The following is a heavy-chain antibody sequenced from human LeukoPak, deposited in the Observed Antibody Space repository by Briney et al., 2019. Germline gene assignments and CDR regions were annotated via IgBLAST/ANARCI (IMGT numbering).Heavy chain of an antibody. D-gene: IGHD3-10*01. CDR3: GKHGVDTYDY. Sequence: PGGSLRLSCAASGFTFSSYSMNWVRQAPGKGLEWVSFISSSSSYIYYADSVKGRFTISRDNAKNTLYLQMHSLRAEDNAVFYCGKHGVDTYDYWGQGTLVTVSS. CDR1: GFTFSSYS. V-gene: IGHV3-21*01. CDR2: ISSSSSYI. J-gene: IGHJ4*02.